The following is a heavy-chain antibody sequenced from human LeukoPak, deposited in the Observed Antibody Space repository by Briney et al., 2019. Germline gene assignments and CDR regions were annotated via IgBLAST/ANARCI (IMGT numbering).Heavy chain of an antibody. CDR3: VRQWPRGGFDY. Sequence: PSETLSLTCTVSGGSISSYYWSWIRQPPGKGLEWIGYIYYSGSTNYNPSLKSRVTISVDTSKNQFSLKLSSVTAADTAVYYCVRQWPRGGFDYWGQGTLVTVSS. CDR2: IYYSGST. D-gene: IGHD6-19*01. V-gene: IGHV4-59*01. CDR1: GGSISSYY. J-gene: IGHJ4*02.